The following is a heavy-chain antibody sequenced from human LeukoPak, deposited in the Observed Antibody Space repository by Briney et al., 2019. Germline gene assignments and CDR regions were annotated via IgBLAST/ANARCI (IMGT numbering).Heavy chain of an antibody. CDR3: ARAPCSSTSCYSDLNWFDP. V-gene: IGHV1-69*04. J-gene: IGHJ5*02. CDR1: GGTFSSYA. Sequence: GASVKVSCKASGGTFSSYAISWVRQAPGQGLEWMGGIIPILGIANYAQKFQGRVTITADKSTSTAYMELSSLRSEDTAVYYCARAPCSSTSCYSDLNWFDPWGQGTLVTVSS. D-gene: IGHD2-2*01. CDR2: IIPILGIA.